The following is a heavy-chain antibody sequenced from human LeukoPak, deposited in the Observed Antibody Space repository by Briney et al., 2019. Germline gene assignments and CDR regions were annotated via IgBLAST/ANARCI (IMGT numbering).Heavy chain of an antibody. D-gene: IGHD2-2*01. CDR1: GGSISSYY. CDR3: AGARGYCSSTSCQTTWFDP. V-gene: IGHV4-4*07. J-gene: IGHJ5*02. Sequence: PSETLSLTCTVSGGSISSYYWSWIRQPAGKGLEWIGRIYTSGSTNYNPSLKSRVTMSVDTSKNQFSLKLSSVTAADTAVYYCAGARGYCSSTSCQTTWFDPWGQGPRSPSPQ. CDR2: IYTSGST.